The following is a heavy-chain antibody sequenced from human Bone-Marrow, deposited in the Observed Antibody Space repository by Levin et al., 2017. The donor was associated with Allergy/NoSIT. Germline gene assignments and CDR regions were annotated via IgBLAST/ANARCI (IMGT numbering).Heavy chain of an antibody. V-gene: IGHV3-48*02. D-gene: IGHD6-19*01. CDR2: INSWSTVM. CDR3: AAGYSSAWFTY. Sequence: HTGGSLRLSCAASGFTFSTYSMTWVRQAPGKGLEWVSYINSWSTVMFYADSVKGRFTISRDNAKKSLYLQMNSLRDDDTAVYYCAAGYSSAWFTYWSQGTLVTVSS. J-gene: IGHJ4*02. CDR1: GFTFSTYS.